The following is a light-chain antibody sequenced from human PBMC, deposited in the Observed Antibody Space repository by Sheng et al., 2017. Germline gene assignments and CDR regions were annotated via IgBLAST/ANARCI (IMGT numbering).Light chain of an antibody. CDR1: QHISNY. V-gene: IGKV1-8*01. CDR3: QQYYSLPYT. J-gene: IGKJ2*01. Sequence: AIRLTQSPSSLSASTGDRVTITCRASQHISNYLAWFQQKPGRAPNLLIYGASTLESGVPSRFSGSGSGTDFTFTITSLQPEDVATYYCQQYYSLPYTFGQGTKLEIK. CDR2: GAS.